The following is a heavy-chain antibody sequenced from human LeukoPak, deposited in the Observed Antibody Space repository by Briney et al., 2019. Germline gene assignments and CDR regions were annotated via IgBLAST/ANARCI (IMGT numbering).Heavy chain of an antibody. CDR2: IYTSGST. Sequence: SETLSLTCTVSGGSISSYYWSWIRQPAGKGLEWIGRIYTSGSTNYNPSLKSRVTMSVDTSKNQFSLKLSSVTAADTAVYYCARNRWAFGGVIAPFDYWGQGTLVTVSS. J-gene: IGHJ4*02. D-gene: IGHD3-16*02. V-gene: IGHV4-4*07. CDR3: ARNRWAFGGVIAPFDY. CDR1: GGSISSYY.